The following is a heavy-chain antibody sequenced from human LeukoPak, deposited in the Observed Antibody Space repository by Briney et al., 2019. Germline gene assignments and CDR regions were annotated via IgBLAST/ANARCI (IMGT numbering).Heavy chain of an antibody. Sequence: ASVKVSCKASGGTFSSYAISWVRQAPGQGLEWMGGIIPIFGTANYAQKFQGRVTITTDESTSTAYMELSSLRSEDTAVYYCARPPSGSYGYDAFDIWGQGTMATVSS. V-gene: IGHV1-69*05. J-gene: IGHJ3*02. CDR1: GGTFSSYA. CDR2: IIPIFGTA. CDR3: ARPPSGSYGYDAFDI. D-gene: IGHD5-18*01.